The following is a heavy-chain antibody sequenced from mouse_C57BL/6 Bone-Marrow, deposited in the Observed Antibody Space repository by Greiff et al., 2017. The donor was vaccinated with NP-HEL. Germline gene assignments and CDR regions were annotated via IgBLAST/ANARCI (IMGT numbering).Heavy chain of an antibody. CDR2: IDPEDGET. CDR3: ARDYDYDVGY. D-gene: IGHD2-4*01. J-gene: IGHJ2*01. CDR1: GFNIKDYY. V-gene: IGHV14-2*01. Sequence: EVQLVESGAELVKPGASVKLSCTASGFNIKDYYMHWVKQRTEQGLEWIGRIDPEDGETKYAPTFQGKATITADTSSNTAYLQLSSLTSEDTAVYYCARDYDYDVGYWGQGTTLTVSS.